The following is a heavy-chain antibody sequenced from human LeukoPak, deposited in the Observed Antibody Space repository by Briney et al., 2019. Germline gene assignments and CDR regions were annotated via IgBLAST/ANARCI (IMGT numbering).Heavy chain of an antibody. Sequence: ASVKVSCKASGYTFTRYYMHWVRQAPGQGLEWMGWINPNSGGTNYAQKFQGRVTMTRDTSISTAYMELSRLRSDDTAVYYCARDYYYDSSGYLDYWGQGTLVTVSS. J-gene: IGHJ4*02. D-gene: IGHD3-22*01. CDR3: ARDYYYDSSGYLDY. V-gene: IGHV1-2*02. CDR1: GYTFTRYY. CDR2: INPNSGGT.